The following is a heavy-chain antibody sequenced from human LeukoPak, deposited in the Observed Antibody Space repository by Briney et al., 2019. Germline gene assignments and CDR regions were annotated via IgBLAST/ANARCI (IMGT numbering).Heavy chain of an antibody. CDR2: VYYSGRT. Sequence: SETLSLTCTVSGASISSSSYFWGWIRQPPGKGLEYIGSVYYSGRTYYNPSLKSRVTISVDTSKNQFSLKLSSVTAADTAVYYCARHHRYSSFPWYMDVWGKGTTVTVSS. CDR3: ARHHRYSSFPWYMDV. D-gene: IGHD6-13*01. CDR1: GASISSSSYF. J-gene: IGHJ6*03. V-gene: IGHV4-39*01.